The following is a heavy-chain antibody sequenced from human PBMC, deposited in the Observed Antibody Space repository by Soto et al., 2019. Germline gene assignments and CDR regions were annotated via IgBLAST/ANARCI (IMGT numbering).Heavy chain of an antibody. J-gene: IGHJ4*02. Sequence: QVQLVESGGGVVQPGKSLRLSCAASGFTFSSYAMHWARQAPGKGLEWVTVISIRGGDEYYAESVRGRFTISRDDSKNTLYLLMDSLRVEDTAVYCCARITIAARQHLDYWGQGTLVTVSS. CDR1: GFTFSSYA. CDR3: ARITIAARQHLDY. V-gene: IGHV3-30*03. D-gene: IGHD6-25*01. CDR2: ISIRGGDE.